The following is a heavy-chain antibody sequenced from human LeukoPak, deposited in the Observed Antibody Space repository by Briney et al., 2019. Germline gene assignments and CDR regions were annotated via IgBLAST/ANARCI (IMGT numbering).Heavy chain of an antibody. CDR2: INPSGSNT. J-gene: IGHJ6*03. Sequence: ASVKASCKTSGNSSTSYYMHWVRQAPGQGLEWMGIINPSGSNTTYAQRFQGRLTMTRDTSTSTVYMELSSLRSEDTAVYYCARGQYYYYMDVWGKGTTVTVSS. CDR3: ARGQYYYYMDV. V-gene: IGHV1-46*01. CDR1: GNSSTSYY.